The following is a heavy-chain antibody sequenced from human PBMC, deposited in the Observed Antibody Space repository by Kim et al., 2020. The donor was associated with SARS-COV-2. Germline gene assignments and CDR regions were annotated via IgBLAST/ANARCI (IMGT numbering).Heavy chain of an antibody. CDR2: ISYDGSNK. CDR1: GFTFSSYA. CDR3: ARGRWYYDSSGYFCYFD. Sequence: GGSLRLSCAASGFTFSSYAMHWVRQAPGKGLEWVAVISYDGSNKYYADSVKGRFTISRDNSKNTLYLQMNSLRAEDTAVYYCARGRWYYDSSGYFCYFD. V-gene: IGHV3-30-3*01. J-gene: IGHJ4*03. D-gene: IGHD3-22*01.